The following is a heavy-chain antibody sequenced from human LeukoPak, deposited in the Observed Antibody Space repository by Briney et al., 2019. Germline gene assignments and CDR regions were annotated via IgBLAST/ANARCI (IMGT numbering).Heavy chain of an antibody. CDR3: ARVPRSLRSLGYCSSTSCYGPFDP. Sequence: SETLSLTCTVSGGSISSSSYNWGWIRQPPGKGLEWIGSVYYSGSTYYNPSLKSRVTMSVDTSKNQFSLKLSSVTAADTAVYYCARVPRSLRSLGYCSSTSCYGPFDPWGQGTLDTVSS. D-gene: IGHD2-2*01. CDR2: VYYSGST. J-gene: IGHJ5*02. V-gene: IGHV4-39*01. CDR1: GGSISSSSYN.